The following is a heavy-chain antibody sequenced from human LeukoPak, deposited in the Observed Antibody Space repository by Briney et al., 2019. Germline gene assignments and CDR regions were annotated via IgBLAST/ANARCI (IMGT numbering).Heavy chain of an antibody. J-gene: IGHJ5*02. D-gene: IGHD3-22*01. V-gene: IGHV4-39*01. CDR1: GDSIRSSSYN. CDR3: VRLFYYDSSGPPS. CDR2: IYYSGST. Sequence: SESLSLSCRVPGDSIRSSSYNWGRIGQPPGKGREWIGSIYYSGSTYYTPSLEGRGTMSIDTSNNQFSLKLTSATATDTAVYYCVRLFYYDSSGPPSWGQGTLVTVSS.